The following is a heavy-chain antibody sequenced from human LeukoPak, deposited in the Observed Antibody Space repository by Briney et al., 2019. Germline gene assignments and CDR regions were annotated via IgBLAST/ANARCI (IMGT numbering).Heavy chain of an antibody. CDR2: ISAYNGNT. Sequence: ASVKVSCKASGCTFTIYGISWVRQAPGQGLEWMGWISAYNGNTNYAQKLQGRVTMTTDTSTSTAYMELRSLRSDNTAVYYCARDRGYVLRFLEWTSDYYYYMDVWGKGTTVTVSS. J-gene: IGHJ6*03. D-gene: IGHD3-3*01. CDR3: ARDRGYVLRFLEWTSDYYYYMDV. V-gene: IGHV1-18*01. CDR1: GCTFTIYG.